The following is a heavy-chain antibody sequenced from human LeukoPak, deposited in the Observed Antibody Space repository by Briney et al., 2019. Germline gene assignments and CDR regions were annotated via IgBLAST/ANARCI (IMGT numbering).Heavy chain of an antibody. CDR1: GGSFSGYY. D-gene: IGHD6-13*01. CDR3: ARGPRGIYHY. V-gene: IGHV4-34*01. CDR2: INHSGST. J-gene: IGHJ4*02. Sequence: KPSETLSLTCAVYGGSFSGYYWSWIRQPPGKGLEWIGEINHSGSTNYNPSLKSRVTISVDTSKNQFSLKLSSVIAADTAVYYCARGPRGIYHYWGQGTLVTVSS.